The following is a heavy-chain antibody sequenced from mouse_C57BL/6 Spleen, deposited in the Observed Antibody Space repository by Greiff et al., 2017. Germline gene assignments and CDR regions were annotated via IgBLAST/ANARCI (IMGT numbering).Heavy chain of an antibody. V-gene: IGHV1-19*01. Sequence: EVQLQQSGPVLVKPGASVKMSCKASGYTFTDYYMNWVKQSHGKSLEWIGVINPYNGGTSYNQKFKGKATLTVDKSSSTAYMELNSLTSEDSAVYYCARGGDYGGMDYWGQGTSVTVAS. CDR1: GYTFTDYY. D-gene: IGHD2-4*01. CDR2: INPYNGGT. CDR3: ARGGDYGGMDY. J-gene: IGHJ4*01.